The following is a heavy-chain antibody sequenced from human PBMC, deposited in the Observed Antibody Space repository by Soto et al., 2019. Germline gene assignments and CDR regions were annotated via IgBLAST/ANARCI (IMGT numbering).Heavy chain of an antibody. V-gene: IGHV3-30*18. D-gene: IGHD4-17*01. J-gene: IGHJ6*02. Sequence: QVQLVESGGGVVQPGRSLRLSCAASGFTFSSYGMHWVRQAPGKGLEWVAVISYDGNNKYYADSVKGRFTISRDNSKNTLYLQMNSLRAEDTAVYYCAKDSPGGYGDYYYYGMDVWGQGTTVTVSS. CDR3: AKDSPGGYGDYYYYGMDV. CDR1: GFTFSSYG. CDR2: ISYDGNNK.